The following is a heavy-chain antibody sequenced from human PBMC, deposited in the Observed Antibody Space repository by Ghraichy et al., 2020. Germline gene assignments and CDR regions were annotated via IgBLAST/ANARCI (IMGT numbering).Heavy chain of an antibody. J-gene: IGHJ4*02. CDR3: AREDNRRIVGATTWGPQDH. V-gene: IGHV3-48*02. D-gene: IGHD1-26*01. Sequence: GGSLRLSCAASGFTFSSYSMNWVRLAPGKGLEWVSYISSSSSTIYYADSVKGRFTISRDNAKNSLYLQINSLRDEDTAVYFCAREDNRRIVGATTWGPQDHWGQGTLVTVSS. CDR2: ISSSSSTI. CDR1: GFTFSSYS.